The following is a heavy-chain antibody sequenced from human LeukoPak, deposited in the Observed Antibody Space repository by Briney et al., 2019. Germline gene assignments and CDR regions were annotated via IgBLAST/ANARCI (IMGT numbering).Heavy chain of an antibody. CDR1: GGSISSYY. Sequence: SETLSLTCTVSGGSISSYYWCSIRQPAGKGLEWIGRIYTSGSTNYNPSLKSRVTMSVDTSKNQFSLKLSSVTAADTAVYYCARDRGEHDYGDMDWFDPWGQGTLVTVSS. J-gene: IGHJ5*02. D-gene: IGHD4-17*01. CDR2: IYTSGST. CDR3: ARDRGEHDYGDMDWFDP. V-gene: IGHV4-4*07.